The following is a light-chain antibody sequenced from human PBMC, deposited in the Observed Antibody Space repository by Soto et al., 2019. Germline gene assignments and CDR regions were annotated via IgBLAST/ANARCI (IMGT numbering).Light chain of an antibody. CDR3: QSYDTSLSGV. J-gene: IGLJ3*02. Sequence: QLVLTQPPSVSGAPGQRVTISCTGSSSNIGAGYDVHWYQQLPGTAPKLLIYGNSNRPSGVPDRFSGSNSGTSASLAITGLQAEDEADYYCQSYDTSLSGVFGGGTKVTVL. CDR2: GNS. CDR1: SSNIGAGYD. V-gene: IGLV1-40*01.